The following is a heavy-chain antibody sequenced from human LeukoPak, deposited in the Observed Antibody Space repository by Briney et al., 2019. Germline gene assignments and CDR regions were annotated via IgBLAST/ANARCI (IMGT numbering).Heavy chain of an antibody. CDR2: FIPIFGTA. CDR3: ARDLSGITIFGEFDP. J-gene: IGHJ5*02. Sequence: SVKGSCKASGRTFSSYAISWVRQAPGQGLEWRGGFIPIFGTANYAQKFQGRVTITTDESTSTAYMELSSLRSEDTAVYCCARDLSGITIFGEFDPWGQGTLVTVSS. D-gene: IGHD3-3*01. V-gene: IGHV1-69*05. CDR1: GRTFSSYA.